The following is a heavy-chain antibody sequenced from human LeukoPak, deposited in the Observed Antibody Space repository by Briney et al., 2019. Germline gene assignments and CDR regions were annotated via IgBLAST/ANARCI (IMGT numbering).Heavy chain of an antibody. Sequence: GGSLRPSCAASGFTFSSYWLSWVRQAPGKGLEWVANIKEDGTEKYYVDSVKGRFTISRDNAKNSLYLQMNSLRAEDTAVYYCAKSFTVTHNNWFDPWGQGTLVTVSS. J-gene: IGHJ5*02. D-gene: IGHD4-17*01. V-gene: IGHV3-7*01. CDR1: GFTFSSYW. CDR2: IKEDGTEK. CDR3: AKSFTVTHNNWFDP.